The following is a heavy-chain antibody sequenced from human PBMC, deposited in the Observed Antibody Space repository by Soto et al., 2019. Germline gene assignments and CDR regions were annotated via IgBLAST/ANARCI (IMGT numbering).Heavy chain of an antibody. CDR3: ARHSNDYTKSFDY. J-gene: IGHJ4*02. CDR2: AXYSGTX. CDR1: RGSITGYY. D-gene: IGHD5-12*01. Sequence: XXTLSLTCTVSRGSITGYYWSWFRQPPGNGLDWIASAXYSGTXHYNPYPRSRXXISVDKSXXQFYMKLSPVTAAESAVYFCARHSNDYTKSFDYWGQGSLATASS. V-gene: IGHV4-59*08.